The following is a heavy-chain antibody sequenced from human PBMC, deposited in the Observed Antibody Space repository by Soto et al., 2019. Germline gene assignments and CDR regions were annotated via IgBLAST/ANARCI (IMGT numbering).Heavy chain of an antibody. J-gene: IGHJ4*02. CDR1: GYRFTSYW. D-gene: IGHD3-22*01. CDR3: ARHFDSSGFYPDY. V-gene: IGHV5-51*01. CDR2: IYPNYSDI. Sequence: VRLVQSGAEVKKPGESLTISCQGSGYRFTSYWIAWVRQMPGKGLEWVGIIYPNYSDIKYSPSFQGQVTISADRSNSTAYLQWRSLKASDTAMYFCARHFDSSGFYPDYGGQGTQVTVSS.